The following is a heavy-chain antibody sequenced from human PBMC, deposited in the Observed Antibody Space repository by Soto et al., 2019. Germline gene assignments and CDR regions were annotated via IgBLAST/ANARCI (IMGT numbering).Heavy chain of an antibody. CDR2: ISGSGGST. D-gene: IGHD5-18*01. CDR3: ASVDTAMVKTPDDY. CDR1: GFTFSSYA. Sequence: GGSLRLSCAASGFTFSSYAMSWVRQAPGKGLEWVSAISGSGGSTYYADSVKGRFTISRDNSKNTLYLQMNSLRAEDTAVYYCASVDTAMVKTPDDYWGQGTLVTVSS. V-gene: IGHV3-23*01. J-gene: IGHJ4*02.